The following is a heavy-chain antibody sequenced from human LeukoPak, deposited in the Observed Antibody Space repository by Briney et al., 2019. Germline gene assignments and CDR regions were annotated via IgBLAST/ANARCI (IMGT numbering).Heavy chain of an antibody. CDR3: AKGYTFHGVAHDSGYFDY. CDR1: GFTFGDYT. Sequence: PGRSLRPSCVTSGFTFGDYTMHWVRQVPGKGREWLSGITWDGGNIAYADSVKGRFTISRDNAKSSLYLQMNSLRNEDMAFYFCAKGYTFHGVAHDSGYFDYWGQGTLVTVSS. CDR2: ITWDGGNI. D-gene: IGHD3-3*01. J-gene: IGHJ4*02. V-gene: IGHV3-9*03.